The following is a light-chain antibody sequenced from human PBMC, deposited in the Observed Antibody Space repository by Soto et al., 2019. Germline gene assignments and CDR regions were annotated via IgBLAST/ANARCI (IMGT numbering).Light chain of an antibody. CDR3: QQCGGSPLFS. CDR1: QSISSSC. V-gene: IGKV3-20*01. CDR2: TTS. J-gene: IGKJ3*01. Sequence: EIVMTQSPATLSVSPGERATLSCGASQSISSSCLAWYQRKPGQAPRLLIHTTSIRATDIPDRFSGSGSGTDFTLTISRLQPEDSAVYYCQQCGGSPLFSFGPGTRVDI.